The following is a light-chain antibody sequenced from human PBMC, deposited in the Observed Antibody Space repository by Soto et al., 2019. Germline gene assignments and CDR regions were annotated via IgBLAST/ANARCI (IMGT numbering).Light chain of an antibody. J-gene: IGKJ1*01. CDR2: GAS. Sequence: EIVLTQSPGTLSLSPGERATLSCRASQSVSNYLAWYQQKPGQAPRLLIYGASSRATGIPDRFSGSGSGTDFTLTISRLEPEDFAVYHCQQYGGSPQTFGQGTKV. CDR3: QQYGGSPQT. CDR1: QSVSNY. V-gene: IGKV3-20*01.